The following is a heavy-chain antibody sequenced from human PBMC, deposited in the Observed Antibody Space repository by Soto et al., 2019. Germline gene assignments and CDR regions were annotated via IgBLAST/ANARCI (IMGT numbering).Heavy chain of an antibody. Sequence: ASETLSLTCTVSGGSISSYYWSWIRQPPGKGLEWIGYIYYSGSTNYNPSLKSRVTISVDTSKNQFSLKLSSVTAADTAVYYCARMRAGSYSSGWNVWDYYYCYGMDVWGQGTTVTVSS. V-gene: IGHV4-59*01. CDR3: ARMRAGSYSSGWNVWDYYYCYGMDV. CDR1: GGSISSYY. J-gene: IGHJ6*02. CDR2: IYYSGST. D-gene: IGHD6-19*01.